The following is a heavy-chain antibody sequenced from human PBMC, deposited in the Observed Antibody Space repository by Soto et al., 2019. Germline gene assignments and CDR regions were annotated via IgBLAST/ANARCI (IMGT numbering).Heavy chain of an antibody. CDR3: ARDRTEQQLAYYYYYYMDV. CDR2: IYSGGST. J-gene: IGHJ6*03. Sequence: GGSLRLSCAASGFTVSSNYMSWVRQAPGKGLEWVSVIYSGGSTYYADSVKGRFTISRDNSKNTLYLQMNSLRAEDTAVYYCARDRTEQQLAYYYYYYMDVWGKGTTVTVSS. CDR1: GFTVSSNY. D-gene: IGHD6-13*01. V-gene: IGHV3-66*01.